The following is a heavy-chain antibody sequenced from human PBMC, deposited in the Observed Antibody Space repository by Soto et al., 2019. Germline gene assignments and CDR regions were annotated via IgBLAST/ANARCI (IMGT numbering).Heavy chain of an antibody. V-gene: IGHV3-23*01. J-gene: IGHJ4*02. CDR3: AKGPEQLVHGVFDY. CDR2: IDGGGGGT. Sequence: EVQLLDSGGGLVQPGGSLRLSCAASGITLSSYVMSWVRRAPGKGLEWVSGIDGGGGGTYYADSVKGRFTISRDNSKNTLYLQMNSLRAEDTAVYYCAKGPEQLVHGVFDYWGQGTLVAVSS. D-gene: IGHD6-6*01. CDR1: GITLSSYV.